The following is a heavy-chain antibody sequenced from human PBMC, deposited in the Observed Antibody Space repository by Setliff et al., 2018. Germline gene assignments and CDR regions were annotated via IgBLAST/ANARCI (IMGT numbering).Heavy chain of an antibody. CDR1: GLTFSTDS. CDR3: ESNPRKGRSGGYFYDDPYYYYMDV. Sequence: GGSLRLSCAASGLTFSTDSMNWVRQAPGKGLEWVSYISSRSDIIYYADSVKGRFTISRDNAKNSRYLRLNSLRAEDTAVYYCESNPRKGRSGGYFYDDPYYYYMDVWGKGTTVTVSS. V-gene: IGHV3-48*01. CDR2: ISSRSDII. J-gene: IGHJ6*03. D-gene: IGHD1-26*01.